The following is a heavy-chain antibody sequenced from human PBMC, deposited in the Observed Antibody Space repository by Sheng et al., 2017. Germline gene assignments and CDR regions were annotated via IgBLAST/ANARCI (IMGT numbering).Heavy chain of an antibody. Sequence: QVQLVESGGGVVQPGGSLRLSCAASGFTFSSYGMHWVRQAPGKGLEWVAFIRYDGSNKYYADSVKGRFTISRDNSKNTLYLQMNSLRAEDTAVYYCAKVHLSGYDYYYYYYMDVWGKGTTVTVSS. CDR3: AKVHLSGYDYYYYYYMDV. CDR1: GFTFSSYG. CDR2: IRYDGSNK. V-gene: IGHV3-30*02. D-gene: IGHD5-12*01. J-gene: IGHJ6*03.